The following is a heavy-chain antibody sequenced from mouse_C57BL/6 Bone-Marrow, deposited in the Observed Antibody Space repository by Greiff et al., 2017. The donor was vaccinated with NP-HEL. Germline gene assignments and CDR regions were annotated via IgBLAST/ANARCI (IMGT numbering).Heavy chain of an antibody. Sequence: VQLQQSGAGLVKPGASVKLSCKASGYAFSSYWMNWVKQRPGKGLEWIGQIYPGDGDTNYNGKVKGRATLTADNSSSTAYMQISSLTSEDSAVYFCARHYGSSYYFDYWGQGTTLTVSS. J-gene: IGHJ2*01. V-gene: IGHV1-80*01. CDR1: GYAFSSYW. D-gene: IGHD1-1*01. CDR3: ARHYGSSYYFDY. CDR2: IYPGDGDT.